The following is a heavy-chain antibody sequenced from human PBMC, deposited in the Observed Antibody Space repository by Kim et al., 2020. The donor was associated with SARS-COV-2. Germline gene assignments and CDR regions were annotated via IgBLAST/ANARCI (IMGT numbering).Heavy chain of an antibody. CDR1: GYNFPSSW. D-gene: IGHD3-10*01. CDR3: ARRGYASGSFHFVS. Sequence: GESLKISCKGSGYNFPSSWIGWVRQMPGKGLEWMGIIYPHDSDTRYSPSFQGHVTISADKSINTAYLQWNSLKASDTATCYCARRGYASGSFHFVSWGQGTLVTVSS. J-gene: IGHJ4*02. V-gene: IGHV5-51*01. CDR2: IYPHDSDT.